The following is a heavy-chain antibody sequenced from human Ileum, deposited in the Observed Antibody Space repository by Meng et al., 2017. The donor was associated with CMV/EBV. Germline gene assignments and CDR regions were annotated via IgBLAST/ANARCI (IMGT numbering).Heavy chain of an antibody. V-gene: IGHV3-23*01. CDR3: ARGDYSFDY. CDR1: GCTFSSSA. CDR2: IGASGDPT. D-gene: IGHD4-11*01. J-gene: IGHJ4*02. Sequence: LRLSCTASGCTFSSSALSWVRQTPGRGLEWVSSIGASGDPTFYADSVKGRFTISRDNSKSTLYLQMNSLRAEDTAVYFCARGDYSFDYWGQGTLVTVSS.